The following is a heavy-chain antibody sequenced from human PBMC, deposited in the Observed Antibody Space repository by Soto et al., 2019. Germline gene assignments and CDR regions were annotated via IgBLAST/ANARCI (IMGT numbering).Heavy chain of an antibody. CDR2: IKQDETKR. V-gene: IGHV3-7*05. D-gene: IGHD6-13*01. J-gene: IGHJ3*02. CDR3: ASDSSPSYNSRWYDGFDI. Sequence: EVQLVESGGGLVQPGGSLRLSCAASGFTFSSYWMTWVRQAPGKGLEWVANIKQDETKRHYVDSVEGRFTISRENAKNSLFLQMNSLRAEDTAVYYCASDSSPSYNSRWYDGFDIWGRGTMVTGSS. CDR1: GFTFSSYW.